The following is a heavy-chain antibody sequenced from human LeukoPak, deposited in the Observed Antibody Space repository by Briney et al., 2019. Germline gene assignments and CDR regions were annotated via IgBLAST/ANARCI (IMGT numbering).Heavy chain of an antibody. CDR3: ARVGYYYDSSGYYLD. CDR1: GFTFYEYR. CDR2: INWNGGNP. J-gene: IGHJ4*02. Sequence: GGSLRLSCAASGFTFYEYRMSWVRPAPGKGLEWVSRINWNGGNPVSAHSVKGRFTISRDNAKKSLYLQMNSLRAEDTALYYCARVGYYYDSSGYYLDGGQGTLVTVPS. V-gene: IGHV3-20*04. D-gene: IGHD3-22*01.